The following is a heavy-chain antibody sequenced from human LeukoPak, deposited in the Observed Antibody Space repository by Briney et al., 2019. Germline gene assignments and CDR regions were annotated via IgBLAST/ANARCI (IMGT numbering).Heavy chain of an antibody. J-gene: IGHJ5*02. Sequence: SKTLSLTCPIYGGSFCGYYWSWLRQPPGKGLAWIGEINHSGSTNDNPSLKSRVTISVDTSKNQFSLKLSSVTAPDTAVYYCARVWGTEMKNWFDPWGHGTLVTVSS. CDR1: GGSFCGYY. CDR3: ARVWGTEMKNWFDP. V-gene: IGHV4-34*01. D-gene: IGHD3-16*01. CDR2: INHSGST.